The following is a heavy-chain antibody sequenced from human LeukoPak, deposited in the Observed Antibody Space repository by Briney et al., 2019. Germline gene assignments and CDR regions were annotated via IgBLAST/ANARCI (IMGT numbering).Heavy chain of an antibody. CDR1: GFTFSSYW. D-gene: IGHD2-21*01. CDR2: INQDGSEK. Sequence: GGSLRLSCAASGFTFSSYWMSWVRQAPGKGLEWVANINQDGSEKHYADSVKGRFTISRDNAKNSLYLQMNSLRAEGTAVYYCARYCGGDCYGMDVWGQGTTVTVSS. CDR3: ARYCGGDCYGMDV. V-gene: IGHV3-7*01. J-gene: IGHJ6*02.